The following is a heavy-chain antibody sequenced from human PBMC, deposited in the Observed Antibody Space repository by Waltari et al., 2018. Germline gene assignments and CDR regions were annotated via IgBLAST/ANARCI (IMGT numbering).Heavy chain of an antibody. CDR1: GFNFFDTW. V-gene: IGHV3-15*01. CDR2: IKRSSDGGAA. D-gene: IGHD2-2*01. Sequence: EVQLVESGGGLVKPGGSLRLSCAASGFNFFDTWMPWVRQAPGQGLEWVGRIKRSSDGGAAEYAAPVNGRFIISRDDSSSTLYLQMNSLKSEDTAVYYCITDPAHAYVRWFDPWGQGTLVTVSS. J-gene: IGHJ5*02. CDR3: ITDPAHAYVRWFDP.